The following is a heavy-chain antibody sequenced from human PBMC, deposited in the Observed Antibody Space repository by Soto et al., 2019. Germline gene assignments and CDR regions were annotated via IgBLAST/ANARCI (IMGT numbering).Heavy chain of an antibody. V-gene: IGHV4-39*01. CDR3: ARGGIPPSGYGIAYAMDV. CDR1: GVSISGSRYY. J-gene: IGHJ6*02. Sequence: PSETLSLTCTVSGVSISGSRYYWGWIRQPPGRGLEWIGNIYYSGSTYYAPALKSRVTLSVDTPKNQFSLNLNSVAAADTAVYYCARGGIPPSGYGIAYAMDVWGQGTTVTV. D-gene: IGHD1-26*01. CDR2: IYYSGST.